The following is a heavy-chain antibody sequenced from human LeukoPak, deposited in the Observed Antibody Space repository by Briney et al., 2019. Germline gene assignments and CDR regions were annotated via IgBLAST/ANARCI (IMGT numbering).Heavy chain of an antibody. Sequence: PGGSLRLSCAASGFTFSGYGMHWVRQAPGKGLEWVAVISYDGSDKYYTDSVKGRFTISRDNSKNTLYLQMNSLRTEDTAVYYCAKDEVERYYIDYWGQGTLVTVSS. V-gene: IGHV3-30*18. CDR2: ISYDGSDK. J-gene: IGHJ4*02. CDR3: AKDEVERYYIDY. CDR1: GFTFSGYG. D-gene: IGHD1-1*01.